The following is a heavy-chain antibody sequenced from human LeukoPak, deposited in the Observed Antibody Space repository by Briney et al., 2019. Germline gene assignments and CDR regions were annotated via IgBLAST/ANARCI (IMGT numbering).Heavy chain of an antibody. Sequence: SETLSLTCAVYGGSFSGYYWSWIRQPPGKGLEWIGEINHSGSTNYNPSLKSRVTTSVDTSKNQFSLKLSSVTAADTAVYYCARVPSMCTNGVCFNGPFDYWGQGTLVTVSS. CDR1: GGSFSGYY. CDR2: INHSGST. V-gene: IGHV4-34*01. J-gene: IGHJ4*02. CDR3: ARVPSMCTNGVCFNGPFDY. D-gene: IGHD2-8*01.